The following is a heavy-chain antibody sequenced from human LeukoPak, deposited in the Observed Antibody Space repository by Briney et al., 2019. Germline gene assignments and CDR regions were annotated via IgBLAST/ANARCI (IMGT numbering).Heavy chain of an antibody. J-gene: IGHJ3*01. CDR1: GFTFSRHW. Sequence: GGSLRLSCDPSGFTFSRHWLTCVRQAPGKGLECVGNIDGGGGEKHYVDSVKGRFTISRDNAKTSLYLHMNSLRAEETAVYYCARDGVPAARDLWGQGTMVIDSS. D-gene: IGHD2-2*01. V-gene: IGHV3-7*01. CDR3: ARDGVPAARDL. CDR2: IDGGGGEK.